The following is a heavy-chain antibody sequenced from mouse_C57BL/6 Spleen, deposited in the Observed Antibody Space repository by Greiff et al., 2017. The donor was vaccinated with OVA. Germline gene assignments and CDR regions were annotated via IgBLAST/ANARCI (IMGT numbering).Heavy chain of an antibody. Sequence: DVQLQESGPGLVKPSQSLSLTCSVTGYSITSGYYWNWIRQFPGNKLEWMGYISYDGSNNYNPSRKNRISITRDTSKNQFFLKLNAVITEDTATYYCARRGPYAMDYWGQGTSVTVSS. V-gene: IGHV3-6*01. CDR3: ARRGPYAMDY. CDR2: ISYDGSN. CDR1: GYSITSGYY. J-gene: IGHJ4*01.